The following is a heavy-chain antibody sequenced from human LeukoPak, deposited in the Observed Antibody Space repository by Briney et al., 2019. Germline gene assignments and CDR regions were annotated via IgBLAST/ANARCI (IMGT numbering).Heavy chain of an antibody. CDR1: GYTFTSYA. CDR3: ARVRAYYGSGSYFNAFDI. J-gene: IGHJ3*02. CDR2: INAGNGNT. V-gene: IGHV1-3*01. D-gene: IGHD3-10*01. Sequence: GASVKVSCKASGYTFTSYAMHWVRQAPGQRLEWMGWINAGNGNTKYSQKFQGRVTITRDTSASTAYMELSSLRSEDTAVYYCARVRAYYGSGSYFNAFDIWGQGTMVTVSS.